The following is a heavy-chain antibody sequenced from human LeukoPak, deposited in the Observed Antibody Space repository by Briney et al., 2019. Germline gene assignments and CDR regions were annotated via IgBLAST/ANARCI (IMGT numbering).Heavy chain of an antibody. D-gene: IGHD3-10*01. CDR2: IYHSGST. CDR1: GGSISSGGYY. Sequence: PSETLSLTCTVSGGSISSGGYYWSWIRQPPGKGLEWIGYIYHSGSTYYNPSLKSRVTISVDTSKNQFSLKLSSVTAADTAVYYCARGPITMVRGVIIPDYWGQGTLVTVSS. CDR3: ARGPITMVRGVIIPDY. V-gene: IGHV4-30-2*05. J-gene: IGHJ4*02.